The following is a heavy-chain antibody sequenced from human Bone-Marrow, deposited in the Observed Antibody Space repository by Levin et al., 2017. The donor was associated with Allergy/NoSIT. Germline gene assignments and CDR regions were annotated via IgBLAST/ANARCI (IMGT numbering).Heavy chain of an antibody. CDR2: ISEDGRTK. V-gene: IGHV3-30*03. Sequence: PGGSLRLSCEASGFSLSSHAIHWVRRAPGTGLEWVAVISEDGRTKYYGDSVKGRFTISRDKYRDTVYLQMNNLRGEDTALYYCEASPEDFDVWGQGTMVTVSS. J-gene: IGHJ3*01. CDR3: EASPEDFDV. CDR1: GFSLSSHA.